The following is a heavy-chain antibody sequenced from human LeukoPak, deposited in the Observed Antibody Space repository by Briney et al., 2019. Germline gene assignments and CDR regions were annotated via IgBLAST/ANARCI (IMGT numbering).Heavy chain of an antibody. CDR1: GGSFSGYY. Sequence: ASETLSLTCAVYGGSFSGYYWSWIRQPPGKGLEWIGGINHSGSTNYNPSLKSRVTISVDTSKNQFSLKLSSVTAADTAVYYCARRQYGRWGSSWPPYFDYWGQGTLVTVSS. CDR3: ARRQYGRWGSSWPPYFDY. D-gene: IGHD6-13*01. V-gene: IGHV4-34*01. CDR2: INHSGST. J-gene: IGHJ4*02.